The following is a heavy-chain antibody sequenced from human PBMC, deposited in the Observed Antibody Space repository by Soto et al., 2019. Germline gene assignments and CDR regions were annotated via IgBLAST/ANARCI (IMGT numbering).Heavy chain of an antibody. Sequence: VQLVQSGAEVKKPGSSVKVSCKASGGTFSSYTISWVRQAPGQGLEWMGRIIPILGIANYAQKFQGRVTITADKSTSTAYMELSSLRSEDTAVYYCARGGVVTAKTFDNGFDPWGQGTLVTVSS. CDR1: GGTFSSYT. D-gene: IGHD2-21*02. CDR3: ARGGVVTAKTFDNGFDP. J-gene: IGHJ5*02. CDR2: IIPILGIA. V-gene: IGHV1-69*02.